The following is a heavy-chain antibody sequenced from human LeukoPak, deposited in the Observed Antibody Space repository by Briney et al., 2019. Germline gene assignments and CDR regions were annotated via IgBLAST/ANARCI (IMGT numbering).Heavy chain of an antibody. CDR2: ITSSSSYI. J-gene: IGHJ4*02. D-gene: IGHD6-6*01. CDR1: GFTFSSYS. CDR3: ARDRLVLRPRSSSDY. V-gene: IGHV3-21*01. Sequence: GGFLRLSCAASGFTFSSYSMNWVRQAPGEGLEWVSSITSSSSYIYYADSVKGRFTISRDDAKNSLYLQMNSLRAEDTAIYYCARDRLVLRPRSSSDYWGQGTLVTVSS.